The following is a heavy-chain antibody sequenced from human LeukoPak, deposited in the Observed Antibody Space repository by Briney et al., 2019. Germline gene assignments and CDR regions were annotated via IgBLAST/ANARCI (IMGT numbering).Heavy chain of an antibody. CDR2: ISAYNGNT. J-gene: IGHJ5*02. CDR3: ARDFVRSGELPSLPWFDP. V-gene: IGHV1-18*04. CDR1: GYTFTSYG. Sequence: ASVKVSCKASGYTFTSYGISWVRQAPGQGLEWMGWISAYNGNTNYAQKLQGRVTMTTDTSTSTAYMELRSLRSDDTAVYYCARDFVRSGELPSLPWFDPWGQGTLVTVSS. D-gene: IGHD3-10*01.